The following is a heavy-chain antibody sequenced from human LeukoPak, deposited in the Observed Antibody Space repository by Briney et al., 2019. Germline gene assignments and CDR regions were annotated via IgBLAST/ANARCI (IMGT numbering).Heavy chain of an antibody. V-gene: IGHV3-48*01. J-gene: IGHJ4*02. CDR3: ARSRRFGESYLPWY. Sequence: GGSLRLSCAASGFTFSSYSMNWVRQAPGKGLEWVSYISSSSSTIYYADSVKGRFTISRDNAKNSLYLQMNSLRAEDTAVYYCARSRRFGESYLPWYWGQGTLVTVSS. CDR1: GFTFSSYS. D-gene: IGHD3-10*01. CDR2: ISSSSSTI.